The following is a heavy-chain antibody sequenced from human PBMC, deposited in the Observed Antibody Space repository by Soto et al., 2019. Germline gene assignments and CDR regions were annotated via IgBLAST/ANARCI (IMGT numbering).Heavy chain of an antibody. Sequence: GGSLRLSCTASGFTFGDYAMSWFRQAPGKGLEWVGFIRSKAYGGTTEYAASVKGRFTISRDDSKSIAYLQMNSLKTEDTAVYYCTRLDPYSSSWYGGFVYWGQGTLVTVSS. CDR3: TRLDPYSSSWYGGFVY. J-gene: IGHJ4*02. D-gene: IGHD6-13*01. CDR1: GFTFGDYA. CDR2: IRSKAYGGTT. V-gene: IGHV3-49*03.